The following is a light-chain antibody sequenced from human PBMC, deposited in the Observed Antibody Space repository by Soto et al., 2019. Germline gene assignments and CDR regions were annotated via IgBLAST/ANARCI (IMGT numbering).Light chain of an antibody. J-gene: IGKJ1*01. Sequence: DIQMTQSPSSLSASVGDRVTITCRASQDINNYLAWYQQKPGKVPKLLIYAASTLQSGVPSRFSGSGSGTDFTLTISSLQPEDVATYYCQRYNSAPWTFVQGTKVEIK. CDR1: QDINNY. V-gene: IGKV1-27*01. CDR3: QRYNSAPWT. CDR2: AAS.